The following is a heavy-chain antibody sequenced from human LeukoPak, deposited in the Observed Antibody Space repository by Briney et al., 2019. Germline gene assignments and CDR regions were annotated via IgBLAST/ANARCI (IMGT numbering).Heavy chain of an antibody. Sequence: GGSLRLSCAASGFTVSSNYMGWVRQAPGKGLEWVSVIYSGGSTSYADSVKGRFTISRDNSKNTLYLQMNSLRVEDTAVYYCARDGRGIAAAGSPLVFDYWGQGTLVTVSS. V-gene: IGHV3-53*01. CDR2: IYSGGST. D-gene: IGHD6-13*01. CDR3: ARDGRGIAAAGSPLVFDY. J-gene: IGHJ4*02. CDR1: GFTVSSNY.